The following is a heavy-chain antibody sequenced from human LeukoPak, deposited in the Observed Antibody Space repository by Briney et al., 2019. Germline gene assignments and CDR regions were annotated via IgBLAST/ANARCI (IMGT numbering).Heavy chain of an antibody. J-gene: IGHJ4*02. CDR3: ARLRRNSDSGGYYYDYDY. Sequence: GGSLRLSCAASGFPFLSYSFKGVRQAPGKGLEWVSSINTVGSYIYYADSVKGRFTISRDNAENSVYLQMNSLRVEDTAVYYCARLRRNSDSGGYYYDYDYWGQGTLVTVSS. V-gene: IGHV3-21*01. CDR1: GFPFLSYS. CDR2: INTVGSYI. D-gene: IGHD3-22*01.